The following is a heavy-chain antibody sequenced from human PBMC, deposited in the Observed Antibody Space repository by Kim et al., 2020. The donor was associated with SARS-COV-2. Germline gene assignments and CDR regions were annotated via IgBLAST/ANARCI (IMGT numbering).Heavy chain of an antibody. J-gene: IGHJ4*02. Sequence: ASVKVSCKASGYTFTTYYIHWVRQAPGQGLEWMGMIGPSSGSTSYAQKFQGRVTMTRDTSTSTAYMELSSLRSEDTAVYYCARKNGGSYYFDSWGQGTLVTVSS. V-gene: IGHV1-46*01. CDR1: GYTFTTYY. D-gene: IGHD1-26*01. CDR3: ARKNGGSYYFDS. CDR2: IGPSSGST.